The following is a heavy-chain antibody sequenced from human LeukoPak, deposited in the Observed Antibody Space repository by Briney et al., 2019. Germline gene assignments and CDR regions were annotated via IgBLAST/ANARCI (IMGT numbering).Heavy chain of an antibody. CDR3: AREGAAAGLADVGY. CDR2: LGGSGGSA. J-gene: IGHJ4*02. Sequence: QPGGSLRLSCAASGFTCSDYGMNWVRQAPGKGLEWVSALGGSGGSADYADSVKGRFTISRDNSKNTLYLQMNSLRAEDTAVYYCAREGAAAGLADVGYWGQGTLVTVSS. CDR1: GFTCSDYG. D-gene: IGHD6-13*01. V-gene: IGHV3-23*01.